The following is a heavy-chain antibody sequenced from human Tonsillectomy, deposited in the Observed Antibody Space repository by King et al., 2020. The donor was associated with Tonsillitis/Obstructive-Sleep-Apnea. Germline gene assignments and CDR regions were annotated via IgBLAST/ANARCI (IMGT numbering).Heavy chain of an antibody. CDR3: AREQLLADDAFDI. V-gene: IGHV3-23*04. D-gene: IGHD2-8*02. CDR1: GFNFRIYA. Sequence: VQLVESGGGLVQPDGSLRLSCEAAGFNFRIYAVTWVRQAPGKGLEWVSGISGSGGSTYYADSVKGRFTISRDNSKNTLDLQMNSLRAEDTAVYYCAREQLLADDAFDIWGQGTMVTVSS. CDR2: ISGSGGST. J-gene: IGHJ3*02.